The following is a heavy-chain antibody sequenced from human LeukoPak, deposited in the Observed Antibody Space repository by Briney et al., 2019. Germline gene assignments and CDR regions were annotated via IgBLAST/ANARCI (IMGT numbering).Heavy chain of an antibody. Sequence: ASVKVSCKASGHTFTDYYLHWFRQDPGQGLEWVGWINPNSAGTEYAQEFQGRVTMTRDTSNSTAYMELSSLRPDDTAVYYCARAAWSATSKFDSWGQGTRVTVSS. CDR1: GHTFTDYY. D-gene: IGHD6-13*01. CDR2: INPNSAGT. CDR3: ARAAWSATSKFDS. V-gene: IGHV1-2*02. J-gene: IGHJ5*01.